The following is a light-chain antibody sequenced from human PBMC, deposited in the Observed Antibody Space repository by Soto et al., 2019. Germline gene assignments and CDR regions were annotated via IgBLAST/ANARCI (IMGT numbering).Light chain of an antibody. CDR1: QSVSDN. CDR2: GAS. Sequence: EIVMTQSPATLSVSPGERVTLSCRASQSVSDNLAWYQQKPGQAPRLLIYGASNRATTIPARFSGSGSGTEFTLTISSLQSEDFAVYYCQQSNNWPYTFGQGTKLDIK. J-gene: IGKJ2*01. V-gene: IGKV3-15*01. CDR3: QQSNNWPYT.